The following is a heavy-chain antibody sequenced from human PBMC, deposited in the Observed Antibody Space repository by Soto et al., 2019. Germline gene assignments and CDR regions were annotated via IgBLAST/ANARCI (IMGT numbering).Heavy chain of an antibody. Sequence: EVQLVESGGGLVKPGGSLRLSCEASGFTFSEGWMNWFRQAPGMGLEWVGRIKSKTDGGTTDYAAPVKERFTISRDDSQNILYLKMNSLKTEDSAVYYCTTGTFWCQGALVTVSS. V-gene: IGHV3-15*01. CDR3: TTGTF. CDR1: GFTFSEGW. CDR2: IKSKTDGGTT. J-gene: IGHJ4*02.